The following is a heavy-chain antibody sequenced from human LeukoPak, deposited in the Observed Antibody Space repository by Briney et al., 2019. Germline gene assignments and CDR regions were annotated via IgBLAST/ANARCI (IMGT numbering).Heavy chain of an antibody. D-gene: IGHD1-26*01. V-gene: IGHV4-59*08. CDR1: GGSISNYY. CDR3: ARQKGGGSYYGGWYYFDY. CDR2: IYYSGST. J-gene: IGHJ4*02. Sequence: SETLSLTCTVSGGSISNYYWSWIRQPPGKGLEWIGYIYYSGSTNYNPSLKSRVTISVDTSKNQFSLKLSSVTAADTAVYYCARQKGGGSYYGGWYYFDYWGQGTLVTVSS.